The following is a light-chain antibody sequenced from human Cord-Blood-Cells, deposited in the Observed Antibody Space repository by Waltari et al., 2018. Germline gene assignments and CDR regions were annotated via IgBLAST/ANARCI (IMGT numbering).Light chain of an antibody. J-gene: IGLJ3*02. V-gene: IGLV5-45*03. Sequence: QAVLPQPSSLSASPGASASLTCTLRSGINVGTYRIYWYQQKPGSPPQYLLRYKSDSDKQPASGVPSRFPGSNDSSANAGILLISGLQSEDEADYYCMIWHSSAWVFGGGTKLTVL. CDR2: YKSDSDK. CDR1: SGINVGTYR. CDR3: MIWHSSAWV.